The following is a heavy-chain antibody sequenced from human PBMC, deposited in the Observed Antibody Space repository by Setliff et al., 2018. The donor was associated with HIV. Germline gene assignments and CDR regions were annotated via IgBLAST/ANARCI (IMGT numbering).Heavy chain of an antibody. V-gene: IGHV3-49*04. D-gene: IGHD2-21*01. CDR1: GFTFGDYA. CDR3: AKHFLLWSNAFHI. CDR2: IRSKAYGGTP. J-gene: IGHJ3*02. Sequence: PGGSLRLSCTASGFTFGDYAMSWVRQAPGKGLEWVGFIRSKAYGGTPEHAASVKGRFTISRDDSKSIAYLQMNSLKTEDTAVYYCAKHFLLWSNAFHIWGQGTMVTVSS.